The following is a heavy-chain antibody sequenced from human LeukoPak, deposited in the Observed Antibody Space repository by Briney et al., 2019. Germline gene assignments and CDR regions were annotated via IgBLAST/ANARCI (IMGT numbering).Heavy chain of an antibody. J-gene: IGHJ4*02. D-gene: IGHD3-22*01. Sequence: SETLSLTCAVYGGSLSGYYWSWIRQPPGKGLEWIGEINHSGSTNYNPSLKSRVTISVDTSKNQFSLKLSSVTAADTAVYYCARENRIYYDSSGYKSFDYWGQGTLVTVSS. CDR3: ARENRIYYDSSGYKSFDY. CDR2: INHSGST. V-gene: IGHV4-34*01. CDR1: GGSLSGYY.